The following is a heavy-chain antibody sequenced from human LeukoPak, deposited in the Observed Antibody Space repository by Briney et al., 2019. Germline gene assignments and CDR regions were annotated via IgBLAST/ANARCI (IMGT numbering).Heavy chain of an antibody. CDR1: GYTFTGYY. CDR3: ARERQQLVSNNWFDP. V-gene: IGHV1-2*02. J-gene: IGHJ5*02. D-gene: IGHD6-13*01. Sequence: GASVKVSCKASGYTFTGYYMHWVRQAPGQGLEWMGWINPNSGGTNYAQKFQGRVTMTRDTSISTAYMELSRLGSDDTAVYYCARERQQLVSNNWFDPWGQGTLVTVSS. CDR2: INPNSGGT.